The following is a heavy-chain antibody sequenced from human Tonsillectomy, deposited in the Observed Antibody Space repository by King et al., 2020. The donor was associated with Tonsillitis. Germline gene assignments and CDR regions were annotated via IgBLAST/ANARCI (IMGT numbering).Heavy chain of an antibody. Sequence: QMQLQESGPGLVKPSETLSLTCTVSGGSISNNYYNWIRQPPGKGLEWIGYIDYSGSTNYNPSLKSRVTISFDTSKRQFSLKLSSVSVADTAVYYCARGIWNDLRWGIDAFDIWGQGTVVTVSS. CDR2: IDYSGST. V-gene: IGHV4-59*01. D-gene: IGHD1-1*01. CDR3: ARGIWNDLRWGIDAFDI. CDR1: GGSISNNY. J-gene: IGHJ3*02.